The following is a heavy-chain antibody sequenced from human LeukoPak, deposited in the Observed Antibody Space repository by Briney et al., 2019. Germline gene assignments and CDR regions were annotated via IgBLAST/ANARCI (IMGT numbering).Heavy chain of an antibody. CDR2: ISGSGGST. V-gene: IGHV3-23*01. CDR3: AKDLSWYKTSSGLGNFDY. J-gene: IGHJ4*02. D-gene: IGHD3-22*01. Sequence: PGGSLRLSCAASGFTFSSYGMSWVRQAPGKGLEWVSAISGSGGSTYYADSVKGRFAISRDNSKNTLYLQMNSLRAEDTAVYYCAKDLSWYKTSSGLGNFDYWGQGTLVTVSS. CDR1: GFTFSSYG.